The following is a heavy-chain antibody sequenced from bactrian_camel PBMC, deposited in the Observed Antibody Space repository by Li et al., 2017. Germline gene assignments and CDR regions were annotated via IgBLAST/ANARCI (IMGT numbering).Heavy chain of an antibody. D-gene: IGHD1*01. CDR3: AKDWPKFGQLISHT. J-gene: IGHJ4*01. V-gene: IGHV3S53*01. CDR1: QDTKC. Sequence: HVQLVESGGGAVQSGGSLRLSCGASQDTKCMGWFRQAPGKEREGLAAIDSAGRKIYVDSVKGRFTTSKDNVKNILYLQLNSLKTEDTAMYYCAKDWPKFGQLISHTRGQGTQVTVS. CDR2: IDSAGRK.